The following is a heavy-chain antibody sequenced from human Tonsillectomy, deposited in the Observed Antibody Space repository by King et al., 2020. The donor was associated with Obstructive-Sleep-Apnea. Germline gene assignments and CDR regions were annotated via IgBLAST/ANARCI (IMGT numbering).Heavy chain of an antibody. CDR1: GFSLSTSGMC. CDR2: IDWADDK. J-gene: IGHJ4*02. V-gene: IGHV2-70*15. D-gene: IGHD6-13*01. CDR3: VRICPGSSWADY. Sequence: VTLKESGPALVKPTQTLTLTCTFSGFSLSTSGMCVNWIRQPPGKALEWLARIDWADDKYSSTSLKTMLTTSKDTSKNQGVLTMTNLDPVDTATYYCVRICPGSSWADYWGQGTLVTVSS.